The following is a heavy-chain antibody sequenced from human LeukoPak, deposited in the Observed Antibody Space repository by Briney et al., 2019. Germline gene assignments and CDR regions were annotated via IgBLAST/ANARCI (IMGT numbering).Heavy chain of an antibody. D-gene: IGHD2-15*01. J-gene: IGHJ4*02. CDR3: ARDNGWSADF. Sequence: GGSLRLSCAASGFTFSRQWMYWVSQAPGKELEWVANIKQDGSAKPYVDSVKGRFTISRDNAKNSLFLQMNSLRAEDTAVYYCARDNGWSADFWGQGTLVTVSS. CDR1: GFTFSRQW. V-gene: IGHV3-7*03. CDR2: IKQDGSAK.